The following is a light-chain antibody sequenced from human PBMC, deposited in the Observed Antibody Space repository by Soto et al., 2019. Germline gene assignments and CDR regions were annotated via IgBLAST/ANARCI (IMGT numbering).Light chain of an antibody. J-gene: IGKJ4*01. CDR2: GAS. Sequence: EIVLTQSPGTLSLSPGERATLSCRAIQSVSSSYLAWYQQKPGQAPRLLIYGASSRATGIPDRFSGSGSGTDFTLTISRLEPEDFAVYYCQQYSSSPMLTFGGGTKVDI. V-gene: IGKV3-20*01. CDR3: QQYSSSPMLT. CDR1: QSVSSSY.